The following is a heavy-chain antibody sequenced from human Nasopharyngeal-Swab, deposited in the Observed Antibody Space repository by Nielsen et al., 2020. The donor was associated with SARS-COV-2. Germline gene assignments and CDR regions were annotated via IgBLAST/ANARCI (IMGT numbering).Heavy chain of an antibody. CDR3: AKDGGSGSYGYDAFDI. D-gene: IGHD1-26*01. J-gene: IGHJ3*02. Sequence: SLKISCAASGFTFEHFGMHWVRQPPGKGLEWVAGISWRSESIVYVDSVRGRFSVYRDNAKKSLYLEMNSLRPDDTALYYCAKDGGSGSYGYDAFDIWGLGTMVTVSS. CDR2: ISWRSESI. V-gene: IGHV3-9*01. CDR1: GFTFEHFG.